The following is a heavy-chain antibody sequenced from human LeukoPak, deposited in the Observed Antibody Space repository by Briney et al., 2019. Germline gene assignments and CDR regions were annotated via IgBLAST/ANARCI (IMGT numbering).Heavy chain of an antibody. J-gene: IGHJ5*02. Sequence: PSETLSLTCAVSGGSISSSNWWSWVRQPPGKGLEWIGEIYHSGSTNYNPSLKSRVTISVDKSKNQFSLKLSSVTAADTAVYYCASSPLYSSSWYGFDPWGQGTLVTVSS. CDR1: GGSISSSNW. CDR2: IYHSGST. D-gene: IGHD6-13*01. V-gene: IGHV4-4*02. CDR3: ASSPLYSSSWYGFDP.